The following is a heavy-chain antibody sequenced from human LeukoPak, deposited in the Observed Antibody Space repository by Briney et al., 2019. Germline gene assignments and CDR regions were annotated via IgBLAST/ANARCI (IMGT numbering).Heavy chain of an antibody. V-gene: IGHV4-30-4*02. CDR3: ARPYYYDSRIDP. D-gene: IGHD3-22*01. Sequence: PSETLSLTCTVSGGSISSGDYYCSWIRQPPGKGLEWIAYMYYSGSTYYNPSLKSRVTMSADTSKNQLSLKLRSVTAADTAVYYCARPYYYDSRIDPWGQGILVTVSS. CDR1: GGSISSGDYY. CDR2: MYYSGST. J-gene: IGHJ5*02.